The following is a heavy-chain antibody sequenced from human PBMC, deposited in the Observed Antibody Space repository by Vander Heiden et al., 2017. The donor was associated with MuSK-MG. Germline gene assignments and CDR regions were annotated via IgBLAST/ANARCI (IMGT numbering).Heavy chain of an antibody. D-gene: IGHD3-16*01. CDR2: IRYDGSNK. J-gene: IGHJ4*02. Sequence: QVQLVESGGGGVQPGGSLRLPCAASGFPFRSYGMHWVRQAPGKGLEWVAFIRYDGSNKYYADAVKGRFTISRDNSKNTLYLQMNSLRAEDTAVYYCAKKVSLGGYFDYWGQGTLVTVSS. CDR1: GFPFRSYG. CDR3: AKKVSLGGYFDY. V-gene: IGHV3-30*02.